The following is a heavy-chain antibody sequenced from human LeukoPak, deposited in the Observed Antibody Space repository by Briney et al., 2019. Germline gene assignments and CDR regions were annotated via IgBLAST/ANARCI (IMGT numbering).Heavy chain of an antibody. CDR1: GFTFSSYS. CDR3: ARNQVPAAPPSAPDYYYYYGMDV. D-gene: IGHD2-2*01. CDR2: ISSSSSTI. J-gene: IGHJ6*02. V-gene: IGHV3-48*02. Sequence: PGGSLRLSCAASGFTFSSYSMNWVRQAPGKGLEWVSYISSSSSTIYYADSVKGRFTISRDNAKNSLYLQMNSLRDEDTAVYYCARNQVPAAPPSAPDYYYYYGMDVWGQGTTVTVSS.